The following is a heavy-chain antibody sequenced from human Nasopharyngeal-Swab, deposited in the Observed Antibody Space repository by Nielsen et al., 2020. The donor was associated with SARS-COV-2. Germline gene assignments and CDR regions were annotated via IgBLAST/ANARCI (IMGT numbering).Heavy chain of an antibody. D-gene: IGHD6-19*01. Sequence: SETLSLTCTVSGGSISSYYWSWIRQPPGKGLEWIGYIYYSGSTNYNPSLKSRVTISVDTSKNQFSLELSSVTAADTAVYYCARDYKQWLVFDYWGQGTLVTVSS. CDR3: ARDYKQWLVFDY. V-gene: IGHV4-59*01. CDR2: IYYSGST. J-gene: IGHJ4*02. CDR1: GGSISSYY.